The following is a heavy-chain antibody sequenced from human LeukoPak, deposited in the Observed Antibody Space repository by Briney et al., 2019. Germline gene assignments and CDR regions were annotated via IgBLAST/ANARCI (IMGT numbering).Heavy chain of an antibody. CDR1: GFTSSSYA. J-gene: IGHJ6*02. V-gene: IGHV3-23*01. D-gene: IGHD2-15*01. Sequence: GGSPRLSCAASGFTSSSYAMHWVRQAPGKGLEWVSAISGSGGGTYYADSVKGRFTISRDNSKNTLYLQMNSLRAEDTAVYYCAKAGKRRYCSGGSCYSGGMDVWGQGTTVTVSS. CDR3: AKAGKRRYCSGGSCYSGGMDV. CDR2: ISGSGGGT.